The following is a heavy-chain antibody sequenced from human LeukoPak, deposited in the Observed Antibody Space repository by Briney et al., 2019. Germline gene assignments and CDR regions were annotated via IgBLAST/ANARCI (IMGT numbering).Heavy chain of an antibody. V-gene: IGHV1-46*01. CDR1: GYTFTSYY. Sequence: ASVKVSCKASGYTFTSYYMHWVRQAPGQGLEWMGIINPSGGSTSYAQKFQGRVTMTRDTSTSTVYMELSSLRSEDTAVYYCARAFSVEYYDSMTAFDYWGQGTLVTVSS. D-gene: IGHD3-22*01. CDR3: ARAFSVEYYDSMTAFDY. CDR2: INPSGGST. J-gene: IGHJ4*02.